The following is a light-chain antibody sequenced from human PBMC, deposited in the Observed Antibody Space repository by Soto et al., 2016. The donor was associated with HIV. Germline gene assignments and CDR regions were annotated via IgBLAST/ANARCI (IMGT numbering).Light chain of an antibody. CDR3: QAWDNSVVV. Sequence: SYELTQPPSVSVSPGQTASVTCSGDKLGDKYASWYQQKSGQSPVLVIYQDTNRPSGIPERFSGSNSGNTATLTISGTQAMDEADYYCQAWDNSVVVFGGGTKLTVL. J-gene: IGLJ2*01. CDR2: QDT. V-gene: IGLV3-1*01. CDR1: KLGDKY.